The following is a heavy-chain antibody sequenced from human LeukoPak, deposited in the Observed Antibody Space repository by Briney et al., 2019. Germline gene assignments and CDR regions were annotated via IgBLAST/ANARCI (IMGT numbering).Heavy chain of an antibody. J-gene: IGHJ6*03. CDR2: INHSGST. Sequence: SETLSLTCAVYGGSFSGNYWSWIRQPPGKGLEWIGEINHSGSTNYIPSLKSRVTISLDTSKNQFSLKLSSVTAADTAVYYCGRYACIAAGPGNPAYYLLYHRDVWAKGTTVTISS. CDR1: GGSFSGNY. D-gene: IGHD6-13*01. V-gene: IGHV4-34*01. CDR3: GRYACIAAGPGNPAYYLLYHRDV.